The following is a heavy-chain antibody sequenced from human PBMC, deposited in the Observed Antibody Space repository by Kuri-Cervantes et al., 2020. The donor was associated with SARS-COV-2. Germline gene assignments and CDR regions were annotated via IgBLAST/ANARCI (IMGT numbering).Heavy chain of an antibody. Sequence: ASVKVSCKVSGYAFIDHYMHWLQQAPGKGPEWMGLIDPENGETKYAEKFQGRHTLTADTSTDTAYMELSGLRSEDTAVYYCATNTGQWGQGTLVTVSS. CDR3: ATNTGQ. CDR2: IDPENGET. D-gene: IGHD1/OR15-1a*01. V-gene: IGHV1-69-2*01. J-gene: IGHJ4*02. CDR1: GYAFIDHY.